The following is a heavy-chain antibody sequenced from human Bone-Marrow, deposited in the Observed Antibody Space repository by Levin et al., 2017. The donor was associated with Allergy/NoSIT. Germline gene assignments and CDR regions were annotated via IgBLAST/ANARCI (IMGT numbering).Heavy chain of an antibody. CDR1: GGSISSGIYF. CDR3: ATCGDDCIDVFGI. V-gene: IGHV4-61*03. J-gene: IGHJ3*02. D-gene: IGHD2-21*02. CDR2: VSYSGNT. Sequence: SETLSLTCTVSGGSISSGIYFWSWVRQLPGKGLEWIGYVSYSGNTNYNPSLNSRVTISVDTSKNHFSLTLSSVTAADTAVYYCATCGDDCIDVFGIWGQGTMVTVSS.